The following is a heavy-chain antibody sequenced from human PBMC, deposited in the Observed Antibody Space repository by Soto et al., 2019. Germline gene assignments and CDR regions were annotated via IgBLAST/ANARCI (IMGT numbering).Heavy chain of an antibody. J-gene: IGHJ4*02. V-gene: IGHV3-74*01. CDR2: LQTDGSHA. CDR1: GFKFDYYW. Sequence: EVQLVESGGGLVQPGGSLRLSCVASGFKFDYYWMHWVRQAPGGGLMWISRLQTDGSHAAYADSAKGRFTISRDNAKNTLYLQMNNLRVDDTAVYYCARGGDPEYWGQGTLVTVSS. CDR3: ARGGDPEY. D-gene: IGHD2-21*02.